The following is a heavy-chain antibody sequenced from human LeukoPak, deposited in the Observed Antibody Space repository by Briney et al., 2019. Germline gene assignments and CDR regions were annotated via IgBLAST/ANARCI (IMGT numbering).Heavy chain of an antibody. V-gene: IGHV3-23*01. CDR1: GFTFTAHV. Sequence: GGSLRLSCAASGFTFTAHVMSWVRQAPGKGLEWVSAISGSGDTTYYADSVKGRFTISRDNSKNTLYLQMNSLRAEDTAVYYCAKETPYSSSFITIDYWGQGTLVTVSS. J-gene: IGHJ4*02. CDR3: AKETPYSSSFITIDY. CDR2: ISGSGDTT. D-gene: IGHD6-6*01.